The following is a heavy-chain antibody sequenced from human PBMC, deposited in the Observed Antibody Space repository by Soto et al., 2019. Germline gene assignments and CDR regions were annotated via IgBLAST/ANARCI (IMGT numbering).Heavy chain of an antibody. CDR1: GGSISSYY. J-gene: IGHJ6*02. D-gene: IGHD3-9*01. CDR3: AREQEPLFDILTGRYYYYGMDV. V-gene: IGHV4-59*01. CDR2: IYYSGST. Sequence: PSETLSLTCTVTGGSISSYYWSWIRQPPGKGLEWIGYIYYSGSTNYNPSLKSRVTISVDTSKNQFSLKLSSVTAADTAVYYCAREQEPLFDILTGRYYYYGMDVWGQGTTVTVSS.